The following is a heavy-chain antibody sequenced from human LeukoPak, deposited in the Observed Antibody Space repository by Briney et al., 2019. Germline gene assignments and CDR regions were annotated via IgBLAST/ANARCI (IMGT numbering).Heavy chain of an antibody. CDR1: GGSISSSSYY. Sequence: WETLSLTCTVSGGSISSSSYYWGWIRQPPGKGLEWIGSIYYSGSTYYNPSLKSRVTISVDTSKNQFSLKLSSVTAADTAVYYCARGITYPIFGVVLSNWFDPWGQGTLVTVSS. D-gene: IGHD3-3*01. J-gene: IGHJ5*02. CDR2: IYYSGST. CDR3: ARGITYPIFGVVLSNWFDP. V-gene: IGHV4-39*07.